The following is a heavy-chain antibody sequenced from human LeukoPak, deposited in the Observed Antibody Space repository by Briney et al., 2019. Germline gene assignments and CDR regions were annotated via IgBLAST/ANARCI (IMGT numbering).Heavy chain of an antibody. CDR1: GGSISSSSYY. D-gene: IGHD2/OR15-2a*01. J-gene: IGHJ6*03. CDR3: ARLTPTTLSLYYYYMDV. Sequence: SETLSLTCTVPGGSISSSSYYWGWIRQPPGKGLEWIGNIFYSGSTYYNPSLKSRVTISVDTSKNQFSLKLTSVTAADTAVYYCARLTPTTLSLYYYYMDVWGKGTTVTVSS. V-gene: IGHV4-39*07. CDR2: IFYSGST.